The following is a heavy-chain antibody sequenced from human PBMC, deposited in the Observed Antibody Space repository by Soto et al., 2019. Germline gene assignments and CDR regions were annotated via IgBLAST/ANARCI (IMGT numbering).Heavy chain of an antibody. Sequence: ASVKVSCKASGYTFTSYYMHWVRQAPGQGLEWMGIINPSGGSTSYAQKFQGRVTMTRDTSTSTVYMELSSLRSEDTAVYYCARDYSLYSSSPTKSHAFDIWGQGTMVTVSS. CDR1: GYTFTSYY. J-gene: IGHJ3*02. CDR3: ARDYSLYSSSPTKSHAFDI. V-gene: IGHV1-46*01. CDR2: INPSGGST. D-gene: IGHD6-6*01.